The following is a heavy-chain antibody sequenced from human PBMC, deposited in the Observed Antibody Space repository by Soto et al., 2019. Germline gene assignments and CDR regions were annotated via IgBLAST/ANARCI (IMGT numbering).Heavy chain of an antibody. CDR1: GYSFTNYY. V-gene: IGHV1-46*01. CDR3: ARLKGYYYDSRGYYAPNYNGMDV. CDR2: INPSGGTT. Sequence: ASVKVSCKACGYSFTNYYIHWVRQAPGQGLEWMGLINPSGGTTTYAQKFQGRVTMTGDTSTSTVYMELSSLRADDTAVYYCARLKGYYYDSRGYYAPNYNGMDVWGQGTTVTVSS. J-gene: IGHJ6*02. D-gene: IGHD3-22*01.